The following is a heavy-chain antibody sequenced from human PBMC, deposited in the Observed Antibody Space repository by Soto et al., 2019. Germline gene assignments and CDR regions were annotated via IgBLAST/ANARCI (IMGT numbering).Heavy chain of an antibody. CDR1: GGTVSSYP. D-gene: IGHD6-13*01. CDR3: ARGKGQQLDY. CDR2: LIPLFGTT. V-gene: IGHV1-69*12. Sequence: QVQLVQSGAEVKKPGSSVKVSCKASGGTVSSYPFSWVRQAPGQGLEWMGGLIPLFGTTHYAQKFQGRVTITGDESTSTAYMVLSSLRSEDTAIYYCARGKGQQLDYWGQGTLVTVSS. J-gene: IGHJ4*02.